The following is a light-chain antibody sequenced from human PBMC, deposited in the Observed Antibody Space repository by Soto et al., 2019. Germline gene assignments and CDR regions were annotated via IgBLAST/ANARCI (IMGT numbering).Light chain of an antibody. Sequence: PGERAALSCRASQSVSNRCLAWYQQKPGQAPRLLLYGASSRATGIPDRFSGSGSGTDFTLTITRLEPEDFAVYYCQQYGSSPPWTFGQGTKVDIK. CDR3: QQYGSSPPWT. V-gene: IGKV3-20*01. CDR1: QSVSNRC. CDR2: GAS. J-gene: IGKJ1*01.